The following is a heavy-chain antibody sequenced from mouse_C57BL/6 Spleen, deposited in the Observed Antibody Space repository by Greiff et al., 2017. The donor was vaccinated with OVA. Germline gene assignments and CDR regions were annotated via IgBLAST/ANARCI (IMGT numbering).Heavy chain of an antibody. D-gene: IGHD1-1*01. CDR3: ARGGTLRSMDY. CDR1: GYSFTGYF. V-gene: IGHV1-20*01. CDR2: INPYNGDT. Sequence: EVQLQESGPELVKPGDSVKISCKASGYSFTGYFMNWVMQSHGKSLEWIGRINPYNGDTFYNQKFKGKATLTVDKSSSTAHMELRSLTSEDSAVYYCARGGTLRSMDYWGQGTSVTVSS. J-gene: IGHJ4*01.